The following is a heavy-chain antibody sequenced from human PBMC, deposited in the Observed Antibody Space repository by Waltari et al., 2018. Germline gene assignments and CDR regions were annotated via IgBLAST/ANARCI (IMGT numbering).Heavy chain of an antibody. V-gene: IGHV3-33*01. D-gene: IGHD4-17*01. CDR1: GFTFSSYG. Sequence: QVQLVESGGGVVQPGRSLRLSCAASGFTFSSYGMHWVRQAPSRGLEWVAVIWYDGSNKYYADSVKGRFTISRDNSKNTLYLQMNSLRAEDTAVYYCARVDYGDYYYYYYGMDVWGQGTTVTVSS. J-gene: IGHJ6*02. CDR2: IWYDGSNK. CDR3: ARVDYGDYYYYYYGMDV.